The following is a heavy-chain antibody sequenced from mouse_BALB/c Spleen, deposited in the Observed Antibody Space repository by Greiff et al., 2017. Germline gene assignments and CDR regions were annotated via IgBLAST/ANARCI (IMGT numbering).Heavy chain of an antibody. D-gene: IGHD1-1*01. CDR3: TRSHYYGSSPAFDY. CDR1: GYTFTSYW. V-gene: IGHV1-69*02. CDR2: IYPSDSYT. J-gene: IGHJ2*01. Sequence: QVQLQQSGAELVRPGASVKLSCKASGYTFTSYWINWVKQRPGQGLEWIGNIYPSDSYTNYNQKFKDKATLTVDKSSSTAYMQLSSPTSEDSAVYYCTRSHYYGSSPAFDYWGQGTTLTVSS.